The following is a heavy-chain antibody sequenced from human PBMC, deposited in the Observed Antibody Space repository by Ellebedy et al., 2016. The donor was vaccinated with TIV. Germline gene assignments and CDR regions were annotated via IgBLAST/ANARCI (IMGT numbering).Heavy chain of an antibody. Sequence: GESLKISXSASGFTFSSYAMHWVRQAPGKGLEYVSAISSNGGSTYYADSVKGRFTISRDNSKNTLYLQMSSLRAEDTAVYYCVRGHDYGDYPPLGFDYWGQGTLVTVSS. D-gene: IGHD4-17*01. V-gene: IGHV3-64D*06. CDR3: VRGHDYGDYPPLGFDY. CDR1: GFTFSSYA. J-gene: IGHJ4*02. CDR2: ISSNGGST.